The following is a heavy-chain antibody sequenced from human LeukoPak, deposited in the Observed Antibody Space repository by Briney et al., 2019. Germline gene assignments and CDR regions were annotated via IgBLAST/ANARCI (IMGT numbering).Heavy chain of an antibody. CDR2: IYYSGST. CDR1: GGSISSGDYY. Sequence: SETLSLTCTVPGGSISSGDYYWSWIRQPPGKGLEWIGYIYYSGSTYYNPSLKSRVTISVDTSKNQFSLKLSSVTAADTAVYYCARAPITGTTNYYYYYYMDVWGKGTTVTVSS. CDR3: ARAPITGTTNYYYYYYMDV. V-gene: IGHV4-30-4*08. D-gene: IGHD1-7*01. J-gene: IGHJ6*03.